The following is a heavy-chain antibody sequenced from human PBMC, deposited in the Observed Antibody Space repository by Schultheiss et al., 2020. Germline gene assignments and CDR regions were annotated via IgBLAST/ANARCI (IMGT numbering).Heavy chain of an antibody. Sequence: GGSLRLSCAASGFTFSNAWMSWVRQAPGKGLEWVGRIKSKTDGGTTDYAAPVKGRFTISRDDSKNTLYLQMNSLRAEDTAVYYCAKAADYGLYYYGMDVWGQGTTVTVSS. D-gene: IGHD4-17*01. V-gene: IGHV3-15*01. CDR2: IKSKTDGGTT. CDR1: GFTFSNAW. CDR3: AKAADYGLYYYGMDV. J-gene: IGHJ6*02.